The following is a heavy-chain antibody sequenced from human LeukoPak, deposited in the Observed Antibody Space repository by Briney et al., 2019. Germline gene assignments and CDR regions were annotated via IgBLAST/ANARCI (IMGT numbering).Heavy chain of an antibody. J-gene: IGHJ4*02. D-gene: IGHD3-10*02. CDR2: INHSGST. V-gene: IGHV4-34*01. Sequence: PSETLSLTCAVYGGSFSGYYWSWIRQPPGKGLEWIGEINHSGSTNYNPSLKSRVTISVDTSKNQFSLKLSSVTAADTAVYYCARLRSGSYTYFDYWGQGTLVTVSS. CDR3: ARLRSGSYTYFDY. CDR1: GGSFSGYY.